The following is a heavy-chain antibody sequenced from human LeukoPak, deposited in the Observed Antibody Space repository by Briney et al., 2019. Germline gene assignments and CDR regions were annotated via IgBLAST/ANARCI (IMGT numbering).Heavy chain of an antibody. J-gene: IGHJ3*02. V-gene: IGHV3-7*01. CDR1: GFTYSVYW. Sequence: GGSLRLSCAASGFTYSVYWMGWVRQAPGKGLQWVADIKHDGSETYHVDFVKGRFTISRDNAESSLYLQMNSPRAEDTALYYCVRHYYDSSGWSFDMWGQGTMVTVSP. CDR2: IKHDGSET. CDR3: VRHYYDSSGWSFDM. D-gene: IGHD3-22*01.